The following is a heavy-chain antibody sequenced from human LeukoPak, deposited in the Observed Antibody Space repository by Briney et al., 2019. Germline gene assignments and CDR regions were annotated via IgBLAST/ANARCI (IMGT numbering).Heavy chain of an antibody. D-gene: IGHD1-26*01. V-gene: IGHV3-15*01. Sequence: GGSLRLSCAASGFTFDDYGMSWVRQAPGKGLEWVGRIRSIIDGGTTEYAAAVKGRFSVSRDDSKNTLYLQMNRLKTDDTAVYYCTTGSYYSTGAFDIWGLGTMVTVSP. CDR3: TTGSYYSTGAFDI. CDR1: GFTFDDYG. CDR2: IRSIIDGGTT. J-gene: IGHJ3*02.